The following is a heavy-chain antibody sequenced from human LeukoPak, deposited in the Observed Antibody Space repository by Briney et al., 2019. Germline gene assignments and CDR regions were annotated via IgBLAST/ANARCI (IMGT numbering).Heavy chain of an antibody. CDR2: IYTSGST. V-gene: IGHV4-4*07. CDR1: GGSISSYY. Sequence: SETQSLTCTVSGGSISSYYWSWIRQPAGKGLEWIGRIYTSGSTNYNPSLQSRVTMSVDTSKNQFSLKLRSVTAADTAVYYDARGRGYSSSSDAFDIGGQGTRVTVSS. D-gene: IGHD6-6*01. J-gene: IGHJ3*02. CDR3: ARGRGYSSSSDAFDI.